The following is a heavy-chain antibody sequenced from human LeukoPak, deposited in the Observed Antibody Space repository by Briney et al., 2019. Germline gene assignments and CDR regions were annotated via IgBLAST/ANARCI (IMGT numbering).Heavy chain of an antibody. V-gene: IGHV3-11*04. D-gene: IGHD1-1*01. CDR2: ISSSGSTI. Sequence: PGGSLRLSCAASGFTFSDYYMSWIRQAPGKGLEWVSYISSSGSTIYYADSVKGRFTISRDNAKNSLYLQMNSLRAEDMAVYFCVRDLMGSGSTTAYLHHWGQGTLVTVSS. CDR1: GFTFSDYY. J-gene: IGHJ1*01. CDR3: VRDLMGSGSTTAYLHH.